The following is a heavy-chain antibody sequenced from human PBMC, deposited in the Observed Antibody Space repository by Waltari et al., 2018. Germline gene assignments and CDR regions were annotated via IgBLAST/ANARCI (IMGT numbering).Heavy chain of an antibody. D-gene: IGHD2-15*01. V-gene: IGHV3-33*06. CDR2: IWYDGSNK. CDR1: GFTFSSYG. J-gene: IGHJ3*02. Sequence: QVQLVESGGGVVQPGRSLRLSCAASGFTFSSYGMHWVRQAPGKGLEWVAVIWYDGSNKYYADSVKGRFTISRDNSKNTLYLQMNSLRAEDTAVYYCAKSLVAHPPRAAFDIWGQGTMVTVSS. CDR3: AKSLVAHPPRAAFDI.